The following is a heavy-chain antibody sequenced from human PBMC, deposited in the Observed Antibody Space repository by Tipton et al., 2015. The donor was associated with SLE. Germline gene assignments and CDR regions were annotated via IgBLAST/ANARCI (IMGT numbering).Heavy chain of an antibody. V-gene: IGHV4-39*07. CDR3: ARLIRADDFWSRGDEMDV. D-gene: IGHD3-3*01. Sequence: TLSLTCTVSGGSISSSAHYWGWIRQPPGMGLEWIGNLHHIGSTYYNPSLKSRVSISVDTSNNQFSLKLNSVTAADTAVYYCARLIRADDFWSRGDEMDVWGQGTTVTASS. CDR2: LHHIGST. J-gene: IGHJ6*02. CDR1: GGSISSSAHY.